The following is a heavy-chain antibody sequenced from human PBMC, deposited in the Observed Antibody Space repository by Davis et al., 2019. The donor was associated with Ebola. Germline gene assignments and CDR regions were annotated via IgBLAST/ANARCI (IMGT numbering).Heavy chain of an antibody. V-gene: IGHV3-9*01. CDR3: AKDTLRYSGAWGGWFDP. Sequence: SLKISCAASGFTFNDYAMHWVRQPPGKGLEWVSGISWNSDSLGYADSVKGRFIISRDTAKNSLYLQMNHLRAEDTAVYYCAKDTLRYSGAWGGWFDPWGQGTLVTVSS. CDR2: ISWNSDSL. CDR1: GFTFNDYA. D-gene: IGHD6-19*01. J-gene: IGHJ5*02.